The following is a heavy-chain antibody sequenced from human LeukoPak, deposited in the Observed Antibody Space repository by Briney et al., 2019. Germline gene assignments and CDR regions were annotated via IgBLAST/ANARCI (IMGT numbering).Heavy chain of an antibody. D-gene: IGHD6-19*01. Sequence: GGSLRLSCAASGFTFSSYWMNWVRQAPGKGLEWVANIEQDGSEKYYVDSVKGRFTISRDNAKNSLYLQMNSLRAEDTAVYYCARWGAVTINSGWTYFFDFWGQGTLVTVSS. CDR2: IEQDGSEK. CDR1: GFTFSSYW. V-gene: IGHV3-7*01. J-gene: IGHJ4*02. CDR3: ARWGAVTINSGWTYFFDF.